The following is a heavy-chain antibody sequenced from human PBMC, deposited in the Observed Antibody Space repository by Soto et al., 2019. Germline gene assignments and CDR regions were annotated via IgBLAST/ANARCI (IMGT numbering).Heavy chain of an antibody. V-gene: IGHV4-30-4*01. D-gene: IGHD3-22*01. Sequence: KGLEWIGYIYYSGSTYYNPSLKSRVTISVDTSKNQFSLKLSSVTAADTAVYYCARDSVGSSGYLTYNWFDPWGQGTLVTVSS. CDR3: ARDSVGSSGYLTYNWFDP. J-gene: IGHJ5*02. CDR2: IYYSGST.